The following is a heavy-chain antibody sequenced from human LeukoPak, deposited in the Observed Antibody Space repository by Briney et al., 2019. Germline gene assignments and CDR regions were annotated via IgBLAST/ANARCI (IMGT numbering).Heavy chain of an antibody. V-gene: IGHV3-48*04. Sequence: GRSLRLSCVASRFTLSSYGMNWVRQAARRGGAWVSNISSSSSTIYYADSVKGRLTISRDNARNSLFLQMNSLRAEDTAVYYCARDYSGSGSSYYWGQGTLVTVSS. CDR2: ISSSSSTI. CDR1: RFTLSSYG. J-gene: IGHJ4*02. CDR3: ARDYSGSGSSYY. D-gene: IGHD3-10*01.